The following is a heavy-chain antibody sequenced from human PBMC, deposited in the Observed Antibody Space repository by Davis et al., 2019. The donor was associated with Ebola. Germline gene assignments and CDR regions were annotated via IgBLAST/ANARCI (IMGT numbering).Heavy chain of an antibody. V-gene: IGHV4-39*01. J-gene: IGHJ4*02. D-gene: IGHD2-2*01. CDR2: IYYSGST. CDR3: ARHRPGAYCSSTSCHKTNYFDY. CDR1: GGSISSISYY. Sequence: PSETLSLTCTVSGGSISSISYYWGWIRQPPGKGLEWIGSIYYSGSTYYNPSLKSRVTISVDTSKNQFSLKLSSVTAADTAVYYCARHRPGAYCSSTSCHKTNYFDYWGQGTLVTVSS.